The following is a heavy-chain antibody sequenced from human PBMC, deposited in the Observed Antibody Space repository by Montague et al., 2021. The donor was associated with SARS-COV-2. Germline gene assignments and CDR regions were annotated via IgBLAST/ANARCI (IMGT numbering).Heavy chain of an antibody. CDR1: GGSFSGYY. CDR2: TNDSGRT. Sequence: SETLSLTCAVYGGSFSGYYWCWIRQPPGRGLEWIGETNDSGRTNYNPSPKGRVTISVDTSKNQFSLRLSPVTAAETDVYYCTRDYCSGSGCYYYYGMDVWGQGTMVTVSS. V-gene: IGHV4-34*01. D-gene: IGHD2-15*01. CDR3: TRDYCSGSGCYYYYGMDV. J-gene: IGHJ6*02.